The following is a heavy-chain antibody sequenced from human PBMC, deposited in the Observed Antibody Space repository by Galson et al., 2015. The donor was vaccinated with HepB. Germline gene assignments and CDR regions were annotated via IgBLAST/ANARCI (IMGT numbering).Heavy chain of an antibody. CDR3: ARAYSSGWEGYFDY. V-gene: IGHV3-66*01. D-gene: IGHD6-19*01. CDR2: IFAGGNT. Sequence: SLRLSCAASGFSVNSHYMSWVRQAPGKGLEWVSTIFAGGNTLYADSVKGRLSISRDNRKNTMYLQMNSLRVDDTPVYYCARAYSSGWEGYFDYWGQGTQVTVSS. J-gene: IGHJ4*02. CDR1: GFSVNSHY.